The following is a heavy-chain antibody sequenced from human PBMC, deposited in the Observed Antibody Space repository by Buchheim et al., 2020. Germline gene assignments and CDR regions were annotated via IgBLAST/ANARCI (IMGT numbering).Heavy chain of an antibody. CDR3: ARGPIAEAFYYYYGMDV. Sequence: EVQLVESGGGLVQPGGSLRLSCAASGFTFSSYWMSWVRQAPGKGLEWVANIKTDGSEKYYVDSVKGRLNLSRDNAKNSLYMQMNSLRAEDTAVYYCARGPIAEAFYYYYGMDVWGQGTT. V-gene: IGHV3-7*01. D-gene: IGHD2-21*01. J-gene: IGHJ6*02. CDR2: IKTDGSEK. CDR1: GFTFSSYW.